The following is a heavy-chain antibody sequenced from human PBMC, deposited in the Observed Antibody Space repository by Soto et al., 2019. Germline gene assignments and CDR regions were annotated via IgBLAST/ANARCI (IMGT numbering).Heavy chain of an antibody. Sequence: PGESLKISCKGSGYSFTSYWIGWVRQMPGKGLEWMGIIYPGDSDTRYSPSFQGQVTISADKSISTAYLQWSSLKASDTAMYYCSIQFVDDMVAADLPEYYYYMDVWVKGTTVTVYS. D-gene: IGHD2-15*01. J-gene: IGHJ6*03. CDR2: IYPGDSDT. V-gene: IGHV5-51*01. CDR1: GYSFTSYW. CDR3: SIQFVDDMVAADLPEYYYYMDV.